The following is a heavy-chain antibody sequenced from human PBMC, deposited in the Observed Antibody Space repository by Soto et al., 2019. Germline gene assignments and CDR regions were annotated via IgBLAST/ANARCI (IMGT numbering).Heavy chain of an antibody. CDR2: IYPGDSDT. V-gene: IGHV5-51*01. J-gene: IGHJ6*02. CDR1: GYSFTSYW. Sequence: XXSLKISCKGSGYSFTSYWIGWVRQMPGKGLEWMGIIYPGDSDTRYSPSFQGQVTISADKSISTAYLQWSSLKASDTAMYYCARHAYNNYYYYGMDVWGQGTTVTVSS. CDR3: ARHAYNNYYYYGMDV. D-gene: IGHD1-1*01.